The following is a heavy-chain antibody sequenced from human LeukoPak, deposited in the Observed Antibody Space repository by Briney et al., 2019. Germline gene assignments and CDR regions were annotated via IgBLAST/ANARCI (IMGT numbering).Heavy chain of an antibody. D-gene: IGHD3-22*01. CDR2: IYPGDSDT. Sequence: GESLKISCKGSGYSFTSYWIGWVRQMPGKGLEWMGIIYPGDSDTRYSPSFQGQVTISADKSISTAYLQWSSLKASDTAMYYCARRGYYYDSSSYGYYSDYWGQGTLVTVSS. V-gene: IGHV5-51*01. CDR3: ARRGYYYDSSSYGYYSDY. J-gene: IGHJ4*02. CDR1: GYSFTSYW.